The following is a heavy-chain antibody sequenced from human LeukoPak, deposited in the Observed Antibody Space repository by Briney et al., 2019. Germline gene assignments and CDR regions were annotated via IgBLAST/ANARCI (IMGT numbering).Heavy chain of an antibody. V-gene: IGHV3-66*01. CDR3: ARGLALGF. Sequence: TGGSLRLSCAASGFTFSSYWMSWVRQAPGKGLEWVSVIYSGGSTYYADSVKGRFTISRDNSKNTLYLQMNSLRAEDTAVYYCARGLALGFWGQGTLVTVSS. J-gene: IGHJ4*02. CDR1: GFTFSSYW. CDR2: IYSGGST. D-gene: IGHD3-3*02.